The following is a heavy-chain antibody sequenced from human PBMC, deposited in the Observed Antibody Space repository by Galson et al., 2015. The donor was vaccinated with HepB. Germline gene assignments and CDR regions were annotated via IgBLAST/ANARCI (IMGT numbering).Heavy chain of an antibody. CDR2: IARSINTK. CDR1: GFSFNGYY. D-gene: IGHD4-17*01. Sequence: SLRLSCATSGFSFNGYYIDWVRQSPGKGLQWVSHIARSINTKHYADSVRGRFTISRDDTNNSLCLHMNSLRPEDTAVYYCARVQRYGEVAYCGLDAWGNGTTVTVSS. CDR3: ARVQRYGEVAYCGLDA. J-gene: IGHJ6*04. V-gene: IGHV3-48*03.